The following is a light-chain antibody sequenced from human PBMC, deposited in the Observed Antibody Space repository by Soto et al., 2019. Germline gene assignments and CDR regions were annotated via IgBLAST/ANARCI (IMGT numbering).Light chain of an antibody. CDR3: QQRTNWTPLT. Sequence: EVVLTQSPATLSLSPGERATLSCRASQSVRSYLAWFQHKPGQAPRLLIYDASNRATGIPGRFSGSGFGTDFTLTISSLEPEDFGGYYCQQRTNWTPLTFGGGTRVEIK. CDR1: QSVRSY. V-gene: IGKV3-11*01. CDR2: DAS. J-gene: IGKJ4*01.